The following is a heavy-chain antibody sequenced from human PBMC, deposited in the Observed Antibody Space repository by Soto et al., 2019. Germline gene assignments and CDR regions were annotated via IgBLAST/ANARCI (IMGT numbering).Heavy chain of an antibody. CDR3: ATELGENPASPFDA. J-gene: IGHJ4*02. Sequence: SVKVSCKASGVTFSSETLGWVRQAPGQGLEWVGGIIPLFGTASYAQKFQGRVTITADESTSTVYMELSSLRSDDTAVYFCATELGENPASPFDAWGQGTLVTAPQ. D-gene: IGHD3-10*01. CDR2: IIPLFGTA. CDR1: GVTFSSET. V-gene: IGHV1-69*13.